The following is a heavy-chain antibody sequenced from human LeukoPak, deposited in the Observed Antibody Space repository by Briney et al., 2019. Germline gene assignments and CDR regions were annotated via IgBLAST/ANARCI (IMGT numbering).Heavy chain of an antibody. D-gene: IGHD2-2*01. V-gene: IGHV1-18*01. CDR2: ISAYNGNT. CDR3: ARVPSFQPLDY. Sequence: ASVKVSCKASGYTFTNHGFSWVRQAPGQGLEWMGWISAYNGNTNYAQMFQGRVTMTTDTSTTTAYMELRSLRSDDTAVYYCARVPSFQPLDYWGQGTLVTVSS. CDR1: GYTFTNHG. J-gene: IGHJ4*02.